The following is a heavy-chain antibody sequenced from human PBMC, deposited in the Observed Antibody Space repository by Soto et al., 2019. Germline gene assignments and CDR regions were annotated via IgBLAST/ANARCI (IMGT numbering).Heavy chain of an antibody. CDR1: GASVSTSTDY. V-gene: IGHV4-39*01. J-gene: IGHJ4*02. Sequence: QLQLQESGPGLVKPSETLSLTCTVSGASVSTSTDYWGWIRQPPGKWVEWIAIIHYSGSTYYNPSLKSRATISGDSSKNQSALKLNSVTAANTAGYFCARPASGGLVPFASWGQGTLVTVSS. D-gene: IGHD6-6*01. CDR3: ARPASGGLVPFAS. CDR2: IHYSGST.